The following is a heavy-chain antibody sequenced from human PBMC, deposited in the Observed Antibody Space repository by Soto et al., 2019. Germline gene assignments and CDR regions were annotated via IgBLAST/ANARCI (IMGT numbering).Heavy chain of an antibody. CDR2: ISGSGGST. CDR1: GFTFSSYA. CDR3: AKDADYLYYFDY. D-gene: IGHD3-10*01. V-gene: IGHV3-23*01. Sequence: GGSLRLSCAASGFTFSSYAMSWVRQAPGKGLEWVSGISGSGGSTHYADSVNGRFTISRDNSKNTLYLQMNSLRAEDTAVYSCAKDADYLYYFDYWGQGTLVTVSS. J-gene: IGHJ4*02.